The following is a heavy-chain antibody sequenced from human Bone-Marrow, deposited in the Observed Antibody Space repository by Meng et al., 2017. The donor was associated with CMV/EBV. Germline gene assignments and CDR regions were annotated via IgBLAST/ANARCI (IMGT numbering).Heavy chain of an antibody. V-gene: IGHV1-3*01. CDR3: ASGLLYGGFDP. CDR2: INAGNGHT. D-gene: IGHD3-10*02. Sequence: SCKAYGYTFTSYAMHWVRQAPGQRLEWMGWINAGNGHTKYSQKFQGRVTITRDTSASTAYMELSSLRSEDTAVYYCASGLLYGGFDPWGQGTLVTVSS. J-gene: IGHJ5*02. CDR1: GYTFTSYA.